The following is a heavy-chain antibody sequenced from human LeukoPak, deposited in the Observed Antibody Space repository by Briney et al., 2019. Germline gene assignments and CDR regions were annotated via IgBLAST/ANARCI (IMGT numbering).Heavy chain of an antibody. V-gene: IGHV3-53*01. CDR2: IYSGGST. Sequence: PGGSLRLSCAASGFTVSSKYMSWVRQAPGEGLEWVSVIYSGGSTYYADSVKGRFTISRDNSKNTLYLQMNSLRAEDTAVYYCARDWDFRFDYWGQGTLVTVSS. CDR3: ARDWDFRFDY. CDR1: GFTVSSKY. J-gene: IGHJ4*02. D-gene: IGHD2/OR15-2a*01.